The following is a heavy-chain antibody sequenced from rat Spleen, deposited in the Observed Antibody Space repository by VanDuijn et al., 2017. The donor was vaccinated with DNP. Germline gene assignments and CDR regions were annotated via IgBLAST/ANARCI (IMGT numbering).Heavy chain of an antibody. D-gene: IGHD1-11*01. V-gene: IGHV3-1*01. CDR2: INYSGYT. CDR3: ARGLNYGGYNYYWYFDF. Sequence: EVQFQESGPGLVKSSQSLSLTCSLTGYSITSNYWAWFRQFPVNKMEWMGYINYSGYTGYNPSLKSRISITRDTSNNQFFLQLHSVATEDTAAYCCARGLNYGGYNYYWYFDFWGPVTVVTVSS. CDR1: GYSITSNY. J-gene: IGHJ1*01.